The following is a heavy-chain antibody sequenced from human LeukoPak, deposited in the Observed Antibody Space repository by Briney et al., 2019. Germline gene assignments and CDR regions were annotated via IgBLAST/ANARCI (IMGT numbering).Heavy chain of an antibody. J-gene: IGHJ4*02. CDR2: IKSKTDGGTT. CDR3: TTGSGSYSPLDY. CDR1: GFTFSSSA. V-gene: IGHV3-15*01. Sequence: GGSLRLSCAASGFTFSSSAMSWVRQAPGKGLEWVGRIKSKTDGGTTDYAAPVKGRFTISRDDSKNTLYLQMNSLKTEDTAVYYCTTGSGSYSPLDYWGQGTLVTVSS. D-gene: IGHD1-26*01.